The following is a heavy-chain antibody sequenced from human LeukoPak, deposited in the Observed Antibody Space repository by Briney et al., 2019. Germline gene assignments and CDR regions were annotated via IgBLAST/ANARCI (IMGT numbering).Heavy chain of an antibody. V-gene: IGHV3-23*01. CDR2: ISGSGGST. D-gene: IGHD3-10*01. J-gene: IGHJ4*02. Sequence: PGGSLRLSCAASGFTFSSYAMSWVRQAPGKGLEWVSAISGSGGSTYYADSVKGRFTISRDNSKNTLYLQMNSLRAEDTAVYYCAKSELWFGETKSHFDYWGQGTLVTVSS. CDR3: AKSELWFGETKSHFDY. CDR1: GFTFSSYA.